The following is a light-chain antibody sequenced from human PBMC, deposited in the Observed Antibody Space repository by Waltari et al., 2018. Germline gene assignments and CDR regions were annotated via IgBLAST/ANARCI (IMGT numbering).Light chain of an antibody. CDR2: GAS. J-gene: IGKJ4*01. CDR1: QSVRNNY. CDR3: QQYGSSSLT. Sequence: EIVMTQSPATLSVSPGERATLSCRASQSVRNNYLAWYQQKPGQAPRLLIYGASSRAAGIPDRFSGSGSGTDFTLTISRLEPEDFAVYYCQQYGSSSLTFGGGTKVESK. V-gene: IGKV3-20*01.